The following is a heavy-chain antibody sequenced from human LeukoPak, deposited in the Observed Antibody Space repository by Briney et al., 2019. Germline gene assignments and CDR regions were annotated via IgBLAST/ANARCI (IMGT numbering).Heavy chain of an antibody. V-gene: IGHV3-21*01. CDR2: ISSSSSYI. D-gene: IGHD5-18*01. Sequence: GGSLRLSCAASGFTFSSYSMNWVRQAPGKGLEWVSSISSSSSYIYYADSVKGRFTISRDNAKNSLYLQMNSLRAEDTAVYYCARGGIQLWSDCWGQGTLVTVSS. CDR1: GFTFSSYS. CDR3: ARGGIQLWSDC. J-gene: IGHJ5*01.